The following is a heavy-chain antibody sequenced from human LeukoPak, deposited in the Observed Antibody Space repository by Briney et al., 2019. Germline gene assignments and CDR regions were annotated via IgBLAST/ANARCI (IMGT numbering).Heavy chain of an antibody. CDR2: ISSSSSYI. J-gene: IGHJ3*02. CDR3: ANVFKDGYSTSYDAFDI. D-gene: IGHD5-18*01. Sequence: GGSLRLSCAASGFTFSSYSMNWVRQAPGKGLEWVSSISSSSSYIYYADSVKGRFTISRDNAKNSLYLQMNSLRAEDTAVYYCANVFKDGYSTSYDAFDIWGQGTMVTVSS. V-gene: IGHV3-21*01. CDR1: GFTFSSYS.